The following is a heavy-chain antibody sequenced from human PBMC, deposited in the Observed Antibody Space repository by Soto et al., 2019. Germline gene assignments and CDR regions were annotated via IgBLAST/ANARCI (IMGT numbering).Heavy chain of an antibody. V-gene: IGHV3-7*01. D-gene: IGHD3-10*01. CDR2: INQYGSEK. Sequence: PGGSLRLSCGASGFTFSTYWMTWVRQAPGKGLEWVANINQYGSEKYYVDSVKGRFTISRDNAKNSLYLQMNSLRAEDTAVYYCARGRYYGSGSLIAFDIWGQGTMVTVSS. CDR3: ARGRYYGSGSLIAFDI. J-gene: IGHJ3*02. CDR1: GFTFSTYW.